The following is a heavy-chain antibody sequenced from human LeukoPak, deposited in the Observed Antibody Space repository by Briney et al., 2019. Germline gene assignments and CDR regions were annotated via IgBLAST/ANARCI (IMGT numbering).Heavy chain of an antibody. J-gene: IGHJ4*02. CDR1: GGSMSPYH. CDR3: ARGVYIAAAQYGY. D-gene: IGHD6-13*01. V-gene: IGHV4-59*01. Sequence: SETLSLTCTVSGGSMSPYHWGWIRQPPGKGLEWTGYIYYSGTTNYNPSLKSRVTISVDTSKNQFSLKLSSVTAADTAVYYCARGVYIAAAQYGYWGQGTLVTVSS. CDR2: IYYSGTT.